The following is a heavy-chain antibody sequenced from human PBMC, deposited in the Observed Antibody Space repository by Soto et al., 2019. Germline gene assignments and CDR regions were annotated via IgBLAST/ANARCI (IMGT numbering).Heavy chain of an antibody. Sequence: ASVKVSCKASGGTFSSYTISWVRQAPGQGLEWMGRIIPILGIANYAQKLQGRVTMTTDTSTSTAYMELRSLRSDDTAVYYCARDGYYDILTGYSLNWFDPWGQGTLVTVSS. J-gene: IGHJ5*02. CDR2: IIPILGIA. CDR3: ARDGYYDILTGYSLNWFDP. D-gene: IGHD3-9*01. V-gene: IGHV1-69*04. CDR1: GGTFSSYT.